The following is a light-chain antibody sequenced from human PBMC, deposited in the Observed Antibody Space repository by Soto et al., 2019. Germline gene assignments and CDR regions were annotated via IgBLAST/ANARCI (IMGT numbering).Light chain of an antibody. CDR1: QSVSSSY. CDR3: QQYGSTPQYT. V-gene: IGKV3-20*01. J-gene: IGKJ2*01. CDR2: GAF. Sequence: EIVLTQSPGTLSLSPGERATLSCRASQSVSSSYLAWYQQKPGQAPRLLIYGAFSRATGIPDRFSGSGSGTDFTLTISRLEPEDFEVYYCQQYGSTPQYTFGQGTKLEIK.